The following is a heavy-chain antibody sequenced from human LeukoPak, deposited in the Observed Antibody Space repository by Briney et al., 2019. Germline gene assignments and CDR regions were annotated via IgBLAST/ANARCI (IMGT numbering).Heavy chain of an antibody. D-gene: IGHD6-6*01. V-gene: IGHV3-9*03. CDR3: AKADSSSSGYYFDY. Sequence: PGGSLRLSCAASGFTFDGYAMHWVRQAPGKGLEWVSGISWNSGSIGYADSVKGRFTISRDNAKNSLYLQMNSLRAEDMALYYCAKADSSSSGYYFDYWGQGTLVTVSS. CDR2: ISWNSGSI. CDR1: GFTFDGYA. J-gene: IGHJ4*02.